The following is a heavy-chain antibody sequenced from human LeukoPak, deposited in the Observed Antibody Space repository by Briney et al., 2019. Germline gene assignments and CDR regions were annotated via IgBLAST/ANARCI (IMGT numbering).Heavy chain of an antibody. CDR2: IFYSGGT. D-gene: IGHD3-10*01. Sequence: PSGPLSLTCTVSGGSTSSYYWSWIRQPPGKGRGWIGYIFYSGGTHYNPSLKSRVTISVDTSKNQFSLQLSSVTAADTAVYYCARGLITMVRGVITEIYYYYYGMDVWGQGTTVTVSS. V-gene: IGHV4-59*08. CDR1: GGSTSSYY. J-gene: IGHJ6*02. CDR3: ARGLITMVRGVITEIYYYYYGMDV.